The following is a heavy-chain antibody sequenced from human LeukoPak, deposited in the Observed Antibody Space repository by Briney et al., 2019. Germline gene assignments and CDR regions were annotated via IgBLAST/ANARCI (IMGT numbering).Heavy chain of an antibody. D-gene: IGHD3-22*01. J-gene: IGHJ3*02. CDR2: ISSSSSYI. V-gene: IGHV3-21*04. Sequence: PGGSLRLSCAASGFTFSRYSMNWVRQAPGKGLEWVSSISSSSSYIYYADSVKGRFTISRDNAKNSLYLQMNSLRAEDTAVYYCARFDDSRAGYAFDIWGQGTMVTASS. CDR1: GFTFSRYS. CDR3: ARFDDSRAGYAFDI.